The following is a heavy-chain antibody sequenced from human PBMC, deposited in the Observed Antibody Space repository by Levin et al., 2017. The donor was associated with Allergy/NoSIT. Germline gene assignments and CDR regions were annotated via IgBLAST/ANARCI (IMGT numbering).Heavy chain of an antibody. CDR1: GFTFSNAW. Sequence: GGSLRLSCAASGFTFSNAWMSWVRQAPGKGLEWVGRIKSKTDGGTTDYAAPVKGRFTISRDDSKNTLYLQMNSLKTEDTAVYYCTTGSRIAAAGWGMDVWGQGTTVTVSS. J-gene: IGHJ6*02. CDR3: TTGSRIAAAGWGMDV. V-gene: IGHV3-15*01. CDR2: IKSKTDGGTT. D-gene: IGHD6-13*01.